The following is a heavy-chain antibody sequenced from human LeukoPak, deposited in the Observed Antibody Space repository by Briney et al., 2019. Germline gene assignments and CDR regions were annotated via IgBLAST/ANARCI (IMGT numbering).Heavy chain of an antibody. CDR1: GFTFSSYG. D-gene: IGHD4-17*01. J-gene: IGHJ3*02. V-gene: IGHV3-33*01. CDR2: IWYDGSNK. Sequence: PGGSLRLSCAASGFTFSSYGMHWVRQAPGKGLEWVAVIWYDGSNKYYADSVKGRFTISRDNSKNTLYLQMNSLRAEDTAVYYCAREGQLDYGDYVYAFDIWAKGQWSPSLQ. CDR3: AREGQLDYGDYVYAFDI.